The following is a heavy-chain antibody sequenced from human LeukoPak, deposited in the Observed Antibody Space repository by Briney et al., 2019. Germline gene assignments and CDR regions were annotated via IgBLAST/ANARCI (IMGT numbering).Heavy chain of an antibody. D-gene: IGHD3-10*01. CDR3: AVWFGELYSPNYYYYGMDV. Sequence: GESLQISCKGSGYSFTSYWISWVRQMPGKGLEWMGRIDPSDSYTNYSPSFQGHVTISADKSISTAYPQWSSLKASDTAMYYCAVWFGELYSPNYYYYGMDVWGKGTTVTVSS. J-gene: IGHJ6*04. CDR2: IDPSDSYT. V-gene: IGHV5-10-1*01. CDR1: GYSFTSYW.